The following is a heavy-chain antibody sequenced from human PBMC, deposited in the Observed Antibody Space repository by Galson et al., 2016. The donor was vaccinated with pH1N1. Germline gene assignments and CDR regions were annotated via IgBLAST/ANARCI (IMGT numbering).Heavy chain of an antibody. CDR1: RFTLSSYG. J-gene: IGHJ4*02. Sequence: SLRLSCAGSRFTLSSYGIHWVRQAPGKGLEWVGRARDKPNSYTTEYAVSVKGRFTISRDDSKNSLYPQMNSLKTEDTAVYYCASRIDTGVDYWGQGTLVTVSS. V-gene: IGHV3-72*01. D-gene: IGHD5-18*01. CDR3: ASRIDTGVDY. CDR2: ARDKPNSYTT.